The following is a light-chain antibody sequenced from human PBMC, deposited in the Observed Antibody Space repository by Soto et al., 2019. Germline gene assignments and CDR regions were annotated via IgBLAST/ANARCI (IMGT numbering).Light chain of an antibody. CDR1: ESIKSD. CDR2: AAS. J-gene: IGKJ1*01. Sequence: DIQMTQSPSSLSASVEDRVIITCRASESIKSDLNWYQQKPGKAPKLLIYAASSLQSGVPSRFSGSGSETVFTLTINNLQPEDSATYYCQQSYSSLVTFGQGTKVEI. V-gene: IGKV1-39*01. CDR3: QQSYSSLVT.